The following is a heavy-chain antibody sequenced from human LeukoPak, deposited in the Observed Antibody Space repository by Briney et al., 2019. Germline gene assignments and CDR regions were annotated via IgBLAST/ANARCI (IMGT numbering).Heavy chain of an antibody. CDR2: ITLSGGDT. J-gene: IGHJ6*03. CDR3: AKRGNPAVGHHYLDV. D-gene: IGHD2-2*01. V-gene: IGHV3-23*01. Sequence: GGSLRLSCAASGFTFSSYDMSWVRQAPGKGLEWVSSITLSGGDTFYADSVMGRFTVSRDNSKNTLYLQMNSLSAEDTAVYYCAKRGNPAVGHHYLDVWGKGTTVSVSS. CDR1: GFTFSSYD.